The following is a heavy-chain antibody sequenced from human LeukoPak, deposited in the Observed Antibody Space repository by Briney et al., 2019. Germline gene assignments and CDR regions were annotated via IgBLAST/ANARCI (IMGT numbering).Heavy chain of an antibody. Sequence: GGSLRLSCAASGFTFSSYWMNWARQAPGKGLEWVASINHNGNVNYYVDSVKGRFTISRDKNTLYLQMNSLRPEDTALYYCAKNRSRALDSWGQGTLVTVSS. CDR3: AKNRSRALDS. CDR2: INHNGNVN. CDR1: GFTFSSYW. V-gene: IGHV3-7*03. J-gene: IGHJ4*02.